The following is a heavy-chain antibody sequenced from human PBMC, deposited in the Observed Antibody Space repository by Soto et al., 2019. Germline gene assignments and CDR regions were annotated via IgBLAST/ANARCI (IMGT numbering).Heavy chain of an antibody. D-gene: IGHD3-10*01. CDR2: ISSSSSYI. J-gene: IGHJ6*03. CDR1: GFTFSSYS. CDR3: AGGGSGSVGSYYMDL. V-gene: IGHV3-21*01. Sequence: EVQLVESGGGLVKPGGSLRLSCAASGFTFSSYSMNWVRQAPGKGLEWVSSISSSSSYIYYADSVKGRFTISRDNAKNSLYLQMNSLRAEDTAVDYCAGGGSGSVGSYYMDLWGKGTTVTVSS.